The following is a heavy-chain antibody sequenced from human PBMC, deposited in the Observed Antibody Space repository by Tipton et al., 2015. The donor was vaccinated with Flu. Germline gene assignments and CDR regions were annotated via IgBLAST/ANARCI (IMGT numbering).Heavy chain of an antibody. CDR3: ARRGRSGYIAFDI. V-gene: IGHV4-59*01. Sequence: GLVKPSETLSLTCSVSGDSIDTYYWNWIRQPPGKGLEWIGSSHYSGNSNYSPSLKSRVTMSVDTSKNQFSLRLTSVTTADTAVYYCARRGRSGYIAFDIWDQGTMVTVS. CDR2: SHYSGNS. D-gene: IGHD5-18*01. CDR1: GDSIDTYY. J-gene: IGHJ3*02.